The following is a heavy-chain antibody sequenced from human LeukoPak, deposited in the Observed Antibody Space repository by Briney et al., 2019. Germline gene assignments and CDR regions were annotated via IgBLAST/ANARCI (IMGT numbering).Heavy chain of an antibody. CDR3: AGEAGAGLYSLDY. D-gene: IGHD6-19*01. J-gene: IGHJ4*02. V-gene: IGHV4-59*11. CDR2: MYYSGST. Sequence: PSETLSLTCTVSGGSMTSHYWTWIRQPPGKGLEWIGYMYYSGSTTYNPSLKSRVSISVDTSKNQFSLKLSSVSAADTAVYFCAGEAGAGLYSLDYWGQGTLVTVSS. CDR1: GGSMTSHY.